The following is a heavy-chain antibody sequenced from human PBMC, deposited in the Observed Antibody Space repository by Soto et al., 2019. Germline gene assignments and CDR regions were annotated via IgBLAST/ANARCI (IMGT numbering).Heavy chain of an antibody. CDR3: ARSPRAGYHYGMDV. CDR1: GGTFSSDA. V-gene: IGHV1-69*13. J-gene: IGHJ6*02. CDR2: IIPTFGAA. Sequence: WASVKVSCKASGGTFSSDAISWVRQAPGQGLEWMGGIIPTFGAANYAQKFQGRVTMTADESTRTAYMDLSSLRSDDTAVYYCARSPRAGYHYGMDVWGQGTTVTVSS.